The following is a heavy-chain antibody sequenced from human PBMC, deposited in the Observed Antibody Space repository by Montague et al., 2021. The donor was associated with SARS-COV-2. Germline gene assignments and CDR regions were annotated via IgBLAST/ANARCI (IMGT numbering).Heavy chain of an antibody. CDR1: GFTFSSHG. V-gene: IGHV3-21*06. Sequence: SLRLSCAASGFTFSSHGFNWVRQAPGKGLEWVSSISSARDYICYATSVKGRFTTSRDNVKNSLYLEMNSLRVEDTAVYYCTREKGLDGMDVWGQGTTVTVS. CDR2: ISSARDYI. J-gene: IGHJ6*02. D-gene: IGHD3-16*01. CDR3: TREKGLDGMDV.